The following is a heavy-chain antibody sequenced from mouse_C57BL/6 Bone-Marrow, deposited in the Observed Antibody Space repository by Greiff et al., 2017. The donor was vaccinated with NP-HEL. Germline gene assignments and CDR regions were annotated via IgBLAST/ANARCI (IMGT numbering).Heavy chain of an antibody. CDR2: IYPGDGDT. J-gene: IGHJ4*01. CDR3: ARTRDSSGLYYAMDY. Sequence: VKLVESGPELVKPGASVKISCKASGYAFSSSWMNWVKQRPGKGLEWIGRIYPGDGDTNYNGKFKGKATLTADKSSSTAYMQLSSLTSEDSAVYFCARTRDSSGLYYAMDYWGQGTSVTVSS. D-gene: IGHD3-2*02. V-gene: IGHV1-82*01. CDR1: GYAFSSSW.